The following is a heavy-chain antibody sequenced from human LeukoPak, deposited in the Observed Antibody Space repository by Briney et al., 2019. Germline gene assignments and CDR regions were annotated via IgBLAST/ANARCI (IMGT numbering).Heavy chain of an antibody. CDR3: ARDKDSSSSDAFDI. V-gene: IGHV1-18*01. D-gene: IGHD6-6*01. CDR1: GYTFTSYG. J-gene: IGHJ3*02. CDR2: ISAYNGNT. Sequence: GASVKVSCKASGYTFTSYGISWVRQAPGQGLEWMGWISAYNGNTNYAQKLQGRVTMTTDTSTSTAYMELRSLRSDDTAVYYCARDKDSSSSDAFDIWGQGTMVTVSS.